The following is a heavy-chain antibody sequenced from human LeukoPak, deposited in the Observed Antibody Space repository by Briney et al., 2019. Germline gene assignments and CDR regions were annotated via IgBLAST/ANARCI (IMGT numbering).Heavy chain of an antibody. J-gene: IGHJ4*02. CDR2: IKQDGSEK. Sequence: GGSLRLSCAASGFTFSSYWMSWVRQAPGKGLEWVANIKQDGSEKYYVDSVKGRFTISRDNAKNSLYLQMNSLRAEDTAVYYCARDITMVRGVFDYWGQGTLVAVSS. CDR3: ARDITMVRGVFDY. D-gene: IGHD3-10*01. CDR1: GFTFSSYW. V-gene: IGHV3-7*03.